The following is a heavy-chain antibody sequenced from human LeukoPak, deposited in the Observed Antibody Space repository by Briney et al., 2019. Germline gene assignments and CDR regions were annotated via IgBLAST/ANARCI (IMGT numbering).Heavy chain of an antibody. CDR1: GFTFSSYA. CDR2: ISGSGGST. V-gene: IGHV3-23*01. Sequence: PGGSLTLSCAASGFTFSSYAMSWVRQPPGKRLEWVSAISGSGGSTYYADSVKGRFTISRDNSKNTLYLQMNSLRAEDTAVYYCAKEYYDFWSGYYTGSLYSGFDPWGQGTLVTVSS. CDR3: AKEYYDFWSGYYTGSLYSGFDP. D-gene: IGHD3-3*01. J-gene: IGHJ5*02.